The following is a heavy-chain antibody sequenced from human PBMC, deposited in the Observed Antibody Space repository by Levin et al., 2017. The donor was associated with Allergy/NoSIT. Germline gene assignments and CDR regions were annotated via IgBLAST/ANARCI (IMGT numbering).Heavy chain of an antibody. Sequence: ASVKVSCEASGYTFARYYIHWVRQAPGQGLEWMGRINPNSGGTNNAQKFQGRVTLTRDMSITTAYMELSRLTSDDTAVYYCASDIAVRGSKAMDVWGQGTTVTVSS. CDR3: ASDIAVRGSKAMDV. J-gene: IGHJ6*02. D-gene: IGHD6-19*01. CDR1: GYTFARYY. CDR2: INPNSGGT. V-gene: IGHV1-2*06.